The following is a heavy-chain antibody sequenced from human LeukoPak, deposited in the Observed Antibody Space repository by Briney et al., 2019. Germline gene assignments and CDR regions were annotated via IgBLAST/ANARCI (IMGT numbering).Heavy chain of an antibody. J-gene: IGHJ5*02. Sequence: GRSLRLSCAASGFTFSSYAMHWVRQAPGKGLEWVAVISYDGSNKYYADSVKGRFTISRDNSKNTLYLQMNSLRAEDTAVYYCARGLERLLWFGELGPWGQGTLVTVSS. CDR1: GFTFSSYA. CDR3: ARGLERLLWFGELGP. CDR2: ISYDGSNK. D-gene: IGHD3-10*01. V-gene: IGHV3-30*04.